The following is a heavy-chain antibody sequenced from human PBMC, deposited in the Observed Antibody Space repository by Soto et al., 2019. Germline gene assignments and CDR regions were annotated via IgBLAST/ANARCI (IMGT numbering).Heavy chain of an antibody. CDR2: IGGSGGNT. J-gene: IGHJ6*02. CDR1: GFTFSSYA. Sequence: GGSLRLSCAASGFTFSSYAMSWVRQAPGKGLEWVSAIGGSGGNTYYADSVKGRFTISRDNSKNTLFLQMNRLRAEDTAEYYCARVVRYFDTPYGMDVWGHGTTVTVSS. V-gene: IGHV3-23*01. CDR3: ARVVRYFDTPYGMDV. D-gene: IGHD3-9*01.